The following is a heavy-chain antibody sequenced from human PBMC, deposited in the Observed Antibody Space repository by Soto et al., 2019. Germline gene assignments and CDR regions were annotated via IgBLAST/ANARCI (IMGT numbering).Heavy chain of an antibody. J-gene: IGHJ5*01. CDR1: GGSISSGGYY. D-gene: IGHD3-10*01. V-gene: IGHV4-31*03. CDR2: IYYSGST. Sequence: PSETLSLTCTVSGGSISSGGYYWSWIRQHPGKGLEWIGYIYYSGSTYYNPSLKSRVTISVDTSKNQFSLKLSSVTAADTAVYYCARDAVVRGVPASTHNWFDPWGQGTTVTVSS. CDR3: ARDAVVRGVPASTHNWFDP.